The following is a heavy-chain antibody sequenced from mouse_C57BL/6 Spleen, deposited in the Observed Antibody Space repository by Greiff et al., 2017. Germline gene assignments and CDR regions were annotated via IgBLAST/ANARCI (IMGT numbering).Heavy chain of an antibody. Sequence: VQLQQSGAELVRPGASVTLSCTASGYTFTDYEMHWVKQTPVHGLEWIGAIDPETGGTAYNQKFKGKAILTADKSSSTAYMGLRSLTSEDSAVXYCTSLPRAYWGQGTLVTVSA. J-gene: IGHJ3*01. V-gene: IGHV1-15*01. CDR3: TSLPRAY. CDR2: IDPETGGT. CDR1: GYTFTDYE.